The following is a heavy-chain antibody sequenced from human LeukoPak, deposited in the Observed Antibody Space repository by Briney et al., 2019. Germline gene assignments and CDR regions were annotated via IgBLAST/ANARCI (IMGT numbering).Heavy chain of an antibody. J-gene: IGHJ4*02. CDR2: INTNTGNP. Sequence: ASVKVSCKASGYTFTSYAMNWVRQAPGQGLEWMGWINTNTGNPTYAQGFTGRFVFSLDTSVSTAYLQISSLKAEDTAVYYCARGDPTFRSWPIARVYWGQGTLVTVSS. CDR1: GYTFTSYA. D-gene: IGHD1-26*01. CDR3: ARGDPTFRSWPIARVY. V-gene: IGHV7-4-1*02.